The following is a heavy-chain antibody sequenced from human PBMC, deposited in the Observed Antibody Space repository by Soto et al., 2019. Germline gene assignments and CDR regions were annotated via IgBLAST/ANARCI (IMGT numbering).Heavy chain of an antibody. D-gene: IGHD3-3*01. J-gene: IGHJ4*02. CDR1: GFTFSSYG. CDR3: ARPNDYWNGYGPFDY. CDR2: IWYDGSNK. V-gene: IGHV3-33*01. Sequence: GGSLRLSCAASGFTFSSYGMHWVRQAPGKGLEWVAVIWYDGSNKYYADSVKGRFTISRDNSKNTLYLQMNSLRAEDTAVYYCARPNDYWNGYGPFDYWGQGSLVTVSS.